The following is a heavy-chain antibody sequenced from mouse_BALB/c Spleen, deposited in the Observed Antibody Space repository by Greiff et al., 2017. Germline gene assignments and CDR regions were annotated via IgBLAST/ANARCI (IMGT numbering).Heavy chain of an antibody. V-gene: IGHV2-9*02. Sequence: VKLVESGPGLVAPSQSLSITCTVSGFSLTSYGVHWVRQPPGKGLEWLGVIWAGGSTNYNSALMSRLSISKDNSKSQVFLKMNSLQTDDTAMYYCAKYGNYGRRAMDYWGQGTSVTVSS. J-gene: IGHJ4*01. CDR1: GFSLTSYG. CDR2: IWAGGST. D-gene: IGHD2-1*01. CDR3: AKYGNYGRRAMDY.